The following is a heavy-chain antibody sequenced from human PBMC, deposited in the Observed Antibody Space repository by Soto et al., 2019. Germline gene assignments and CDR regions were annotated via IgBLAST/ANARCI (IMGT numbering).Heavy chain of an antibody. Sequence: QVQLVQSGAEVKKPGASVKVSCKASGYTFTSYYMHWVRQAPGQGLEWMGIINPSGGSTSYAQKFQGRVTMTRDTSTSTVYMELSSLRSEDTAVYYCARALYIVVVPAALDVRGKGTTVTVSS. V-gene: IGHV1-46*03. J-gene: IGHJ6*04. CDR1: GYTFTSYY. CDR3: ARALYIVVVPAALDV. CDR2: INPSGGST. D-gene: IGHD2-2*01.